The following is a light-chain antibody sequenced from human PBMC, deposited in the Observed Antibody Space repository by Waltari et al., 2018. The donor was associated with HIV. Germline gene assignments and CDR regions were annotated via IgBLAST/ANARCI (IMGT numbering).Light chain of an antibody. CDR2: EVS. CDR3: SSYTSSSTPNWV. Sequence: QSALTQPASVSGSPGQSITISCTGTSRDVGGYTYVSWYHQHPGKAPKLMIYEVSNRPSGVSNRFSGSKSGNTASLTISGLQAEDEADYYCSSYTSSSTPNWVFGGGTKLTVL. J-gene: IGLJ3*02. CDR1: SRDVGGYTY. V-gene: IGLV2-14*01.